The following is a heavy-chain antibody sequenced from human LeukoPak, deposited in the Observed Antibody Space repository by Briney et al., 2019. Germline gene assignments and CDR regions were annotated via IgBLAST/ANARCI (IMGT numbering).Heavy chain of an antibody. CDR1: GYPFSDYY. CDR2: INPKNGDT. Sequence: ASVKVSFKTSGYPFSDYYIHWIRQASGQGLESMGWINPKNGDTKYAQRSQGRLTISMDTSIGTVYMELSSLRYDDTAVYYCARLSVLWGQGTLATVSS. D-gene: IGHD3-16*02. J-gene: IGHJ1*01. CDR3: ARLSVL. V-gene: IGHV1-2*02.